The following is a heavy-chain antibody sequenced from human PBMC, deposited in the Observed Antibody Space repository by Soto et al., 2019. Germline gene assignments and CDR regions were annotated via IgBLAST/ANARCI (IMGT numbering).Heavy chain of an antibody. V-gene: IGHV4-34*01. CDR2: INHSGST. J-gene: IGHJ5*02. Sequence: QVQLQQWGAGLLKPSETLSLTCAVYGGSFSGYYWSWIRQPPGKGLEWIGEINHSGSTNYNPSLKSRVTISVDTSKNQFSLKLSSVTAADTAVYYCARVKRCTNAVCYRRKGWFDPWGQGTLVTVSS. CDR1: GGSFSGYY. D-gene: IGHD2-8*01. CDR3: ARVKRCTNAVCYRRKGWFDP.